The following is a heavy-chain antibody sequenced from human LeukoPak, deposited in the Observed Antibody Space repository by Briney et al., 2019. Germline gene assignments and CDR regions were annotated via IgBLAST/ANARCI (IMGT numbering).Heavy chain of an antibody. CDR3: ARADSGHYYYGMDV. CDR1: GYTFTGYY. Sequence: ASVKVSCKASGYTFTGYYMHWVRQAPGQGLEWMGWINPNSGGTNYAQEFQGRVTMTRDTSISTAYMELSRLRSDDTAVYYCARADSGHYYYGMDVWGQGTSVTVSS. D-gene: IGHD1-26*01. V-gene: IGHV1-2*02. CDR2: INPNSGGT. J-gene: IGHJ6*02.